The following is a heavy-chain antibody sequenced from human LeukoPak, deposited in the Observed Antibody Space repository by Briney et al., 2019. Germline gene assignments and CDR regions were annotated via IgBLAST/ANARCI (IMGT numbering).Heavy chain of an antibody. CDR1: GFTFSHYA. CDR2: IRGSGGNT. D-gene: IGHD6-13*01. J-gene: IGHJ4*02. CDR3: TKDGYSSSWYYFDY. V-gene: IGHV3-23*01. Sequence: GGSLRLSCAASGFTFSHYAMSWVRQAPGKGLEWVSGIRGSGGNTYYADSVKGRFTISRDNSKNTLYLQMNSLRAEDTAVYYCTKDGYSSSWYYFDYWGQGTLVTVSS.